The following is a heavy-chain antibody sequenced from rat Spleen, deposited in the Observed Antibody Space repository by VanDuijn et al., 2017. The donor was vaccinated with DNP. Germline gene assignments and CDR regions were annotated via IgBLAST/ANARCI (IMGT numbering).Heavy chain of an antibody. D-gene: IGHD3-8*01. CDR3: TSNPHIRTAAPFDY. Sequence: EVQLVETGGGLVQPGRSMKLSCAASGFTFSNYGMAWVRQAPKKGLEWIASIISSGGNTYYPESVKGRFTISRDDAKNSLYLQMNSLRSEDTATYFCTSNPHIRTAAPFDYWGQGVMVTVSS. CDR2: IISSGGNT. CDR1: GFTFSNYG. J-gene: IGHJ2*01. V-gene: IGHV5S13*01.